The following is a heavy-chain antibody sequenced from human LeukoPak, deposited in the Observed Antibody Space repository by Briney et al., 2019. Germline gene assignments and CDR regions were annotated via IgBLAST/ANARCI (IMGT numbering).Heavy chain of an antibody. D-gene: IGHD6-13*01. CDR3: VRSLAAAGPYYFDY. CDR2: ISSTSSYI. J-gene: IGHJ4*02. Sequence: GGSLRLSCAASGFTFSTYAMNWVRQAPGNGLEWVSSISSTSSYIYYADSVKGRFTISRDNAKNSLYLQMNSLRAEDTAVYYCVRSLAAAGPYYFDYWGQGTLVTVSS. V-gene: IGHV3-21*01. CDR1: GFTFSTYA.